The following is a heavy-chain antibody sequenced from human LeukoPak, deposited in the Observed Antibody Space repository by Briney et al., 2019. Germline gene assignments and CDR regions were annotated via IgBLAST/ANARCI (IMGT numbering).Heavy chain of an antibody. CDR1: GFTFSNYW. CDR2: IKEDGSEK. CDR3: AREEYSGSYYFDY. D-gene: IGHD1-26*01. J-gene: IGHJ4*02. Sequence: PGGSLRLSCEASGFTFSNYWMSWVRQAPGKGLEWLANIKEDGSEKYYADSVKGRFTISRDNAKNSLYLQMNSLRAEDTAVYYCAREEYSGSYYFDYWGQGTLVTVSS. V-gene: IGHV3-7*01.